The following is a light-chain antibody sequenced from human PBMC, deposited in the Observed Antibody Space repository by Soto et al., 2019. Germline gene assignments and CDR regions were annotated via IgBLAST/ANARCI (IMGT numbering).Light chain of an antibody. V-gene: IGLV2-11*01. Sequence: QSVLTQPRSVSGSPGQSVTISCTGTTSDVGGYDYVSWFQQHPSKAPKLVIYDVTERPSGVPDRFSGSKSGNTASLTISGLQAEDEADYYCCSYVGSYSYVFGTGTKLTVL. CDR2: DVT. CDR3: CSYVGSYSYV. J-gene: IGLJ1*01. CDR1: TSDVGGYDY.